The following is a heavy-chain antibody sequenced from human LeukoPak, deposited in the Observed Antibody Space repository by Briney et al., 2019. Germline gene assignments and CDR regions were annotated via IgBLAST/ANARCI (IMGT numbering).Heavy chain of an antibody. V-gene: IGHV1-69*04. CDR1: GGTFSSYA. D-gene: IGHD6-13*01. CDR3: ARGGQQLVPGFDP. J-gene: IGHJ5*02. Sequence: SVKVSCKASGGTFSSYAISWVRQAPGQGLEWMGRIIPIFGIANYAQKFQGRVTITADKSTSTVYMELSSLRSEDTAVYYCARGGQQLVPGFDPWGQGTLVTVSS. CDR2: IIPIFGIA.